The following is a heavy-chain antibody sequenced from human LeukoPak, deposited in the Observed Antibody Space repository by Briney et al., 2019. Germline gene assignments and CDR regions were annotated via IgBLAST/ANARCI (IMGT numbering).Heavy chain of an antibody. Sequence: SETLSLTCTVSGGSISGSSYYWGWIRQPPGKGLEWIGSIYYSGSTYYNPSLKSRVTISVDTSKNQFSLKLSSVTAADTAVYYCASRKWLLDYWGQGTLVTVSS. CDR2: IYYSGST. CDR1: GGSISGSSYY. J-gene: IGHJ4*02. CDR3: ASRKWLLDY. D-gene: IGHD5-12*01. V-gene: IGHV4-39*01.